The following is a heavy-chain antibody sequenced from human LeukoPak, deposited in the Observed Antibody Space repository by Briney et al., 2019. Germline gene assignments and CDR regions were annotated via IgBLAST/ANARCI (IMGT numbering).Heavy chain of an antibody. CDR1: GFTFSSYA. D-gene: IGHD3-16*01. Sequence: GGSLRLSCAASGFTFSSYAMHWVRQAPGKGLEWVSGISWNSGSIGYADSVKGRFTISRDNAKNSLYLQMYSLRAEDTALYYCAKDITATEFGWFDPWGQGTLVTVSS. CDR3: AKDITATEFGWFDP. V-gene: IGHV3-9*01. CDR2: ISWNSGSI. J-gene: IGHJ5*02.